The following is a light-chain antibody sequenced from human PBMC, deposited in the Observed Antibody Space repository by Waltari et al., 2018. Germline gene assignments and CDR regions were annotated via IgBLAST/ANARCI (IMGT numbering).Light chain of an antibody. CDR3: AAWDDSLSGWV. CDR2: TND. V-gene: IGLV1-47*01. J-gene: IGLJ3*02. Sequence: QSVLTQPPSASETPGQRVTISCSGGGSNIGSNSVNWYQQLPGTAPKLPIHTNDQRPSGVPDRFSGSKSGTSASLAISGLRSEDEADYWCAAWDDSLSGWVFGGGTKVTVL. CDR1: GSNIGSNS.